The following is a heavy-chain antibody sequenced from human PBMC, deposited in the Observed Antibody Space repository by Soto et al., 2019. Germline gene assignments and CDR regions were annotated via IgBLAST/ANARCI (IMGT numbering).Heavy chain of an antibody. CDR1: GFTFSSYA. V-gene: IGHV3-23*01. J-gene: IGHJ6*03. CDR2: ISGSGGST. Sequence: GGSLRLSCAASGFTFSSYAMSWVRQAPGKGLEWVSAISGSGGSTYYADSVKGRFTISRDNSRNTLYLQMNSLRAEDTAVYYCAKGGSSSNYYYWDVRGKGTRGTVCS. CDR3: AKGGSSSNYYYWDV. D-gene: IGHD6-6*01.